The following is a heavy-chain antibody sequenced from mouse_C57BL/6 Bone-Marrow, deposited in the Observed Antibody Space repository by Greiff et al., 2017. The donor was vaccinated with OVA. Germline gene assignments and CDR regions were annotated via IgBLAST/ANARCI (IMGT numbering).Heavy chain of an antibody. J-gene: IGHJ2*01. CDR1: GYAFSSYW. D-gene: IGHD1-1*01. Sequence: QVQLQQSGAELVKPGASVKISCKASGYAFSSYWMNWVKKRPGKGLEWIGQIYPGDGDTNYNGKFKGKATLTADKSSSTAYMQLSSLTSEDSAVYFCAREGLLPPFDYWGQGTTLTVSS. CDR3: AREGLLPPFDY. CDR2: IYPGDGDT. V-gene: IGHV1-80*01.